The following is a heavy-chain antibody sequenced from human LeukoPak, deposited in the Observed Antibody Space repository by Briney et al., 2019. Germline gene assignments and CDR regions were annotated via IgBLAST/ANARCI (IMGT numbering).Heavy chain of an antibody. V-gene: IGHV3-9*01. CDR1: GFTFDDYA. CDR3: AKDGYNSLDY. Sequence: GRSLRLSCAASGFTFDDYAMHWVRQAPGKGLEWVSGISWNSGSIGYADSVKGRFTISRDNAKNSLYLQMNSLRAEDTALYYCAKDGYNSLDYWGQGTLVTVSP. J-gene: IGHJ4*02. CDR2: ISWNSGSI. D-gene: IGHD5-24*01.